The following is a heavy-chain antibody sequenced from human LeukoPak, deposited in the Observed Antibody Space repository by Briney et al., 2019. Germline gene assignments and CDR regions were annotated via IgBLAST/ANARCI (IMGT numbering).Heavy chain of an antibody. Sequence: ASVKVSFKVSGYTLTELSMHWVRQAPGKGLEWMGGFDPEDGETIYAQKFQGRVTMTEDTSTDTAYMELSSLRSEDTAVYYCATDLAIYSGYAREDYWGQGTLVTVSS. CDR2: FDPEDGET. CDR3: ATDLAIYSGYAREDY. V-gene: IGHV1-24*01. J-gene: IGHJ4*02. CDR1: GYTLTELS. D-gene: IGHD5-12*01.